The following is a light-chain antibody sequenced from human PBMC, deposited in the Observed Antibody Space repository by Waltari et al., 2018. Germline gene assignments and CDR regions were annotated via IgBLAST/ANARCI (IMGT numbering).Light chain of an antibody. CDR1: QGIGRW. CDR3: HQYNSYHT. J-gene: IGKJ2*01. CDR2: KAS. V-gene: IGKV1-5*03. Sequence: DIQMTQSPSTLSASMGDRVTITCRASQGIGRWLAWYQQKPGKGPKLLIYKASSLQTGFPPRCSGSGSGTEFTLTISSLQPDDVATYYCHQYNSYHTFGQGTKLEIK.